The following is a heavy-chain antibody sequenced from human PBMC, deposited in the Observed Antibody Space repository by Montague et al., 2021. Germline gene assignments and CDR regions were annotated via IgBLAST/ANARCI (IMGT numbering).Heavy chain of an antibody. CDR3: AGHGDDEWQQMAF. CDR2: IYYSGST. Sequence: SETLSLTCTVSGGSVSSGSYYWSWIRQPPGKGLEWIGYIYYSGSTNYNPSLKSRVTISVDASKNQFSLRLSSVTAADTAVYYCAGHGDDEWQQMAFWSQGTLVVVSS. CDR1: GGSVSSGSYY. D-gene: IGHD6-13*01. V-gene: IGHV4-61*01. J-gene: IGHJ4*02.